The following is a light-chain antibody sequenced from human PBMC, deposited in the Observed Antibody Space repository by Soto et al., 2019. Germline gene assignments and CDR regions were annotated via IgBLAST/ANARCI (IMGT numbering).Light chain of an antibody. J-gene: IGLJ1*01. Sequence: QSVLAQPAPVSGSPGQSIAISCTGTSSEIGGYNSVSWYQQHPGKAPQLLIYDVSNRPSGVSNRFSGSKSGNTASLTISGLQAEDEADYYCSSYATGGSYVFGTGTKVTVL. CDR1: SSEIGGYNS. CDR2: DVS. V-gene: IGLV2-14*01. CDR3: SSYATGGSYV.